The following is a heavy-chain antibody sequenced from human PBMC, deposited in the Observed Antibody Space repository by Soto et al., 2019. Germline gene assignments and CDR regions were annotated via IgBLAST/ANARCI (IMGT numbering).Heavy chain of an antibody. D-gene: IGHD3-16*01. CDR1: GGSINTNGYY. CDR3: ARHPNGYYDS. V-gene: IGHV4-39*01. Sequence: QLQLQESGPGLVKPSETLSLTCTVSGGSINTNGYYWAWIRQPPGKGLEWIGSIYYSGTTYYNSSLKSRVIISSDMSKNQFSLRLTSVTAADTAVYSCARHPNGYYDSWGQGTLVTVSS. J-gene: IGHJ5*02. CDR2: IYYSGTT.